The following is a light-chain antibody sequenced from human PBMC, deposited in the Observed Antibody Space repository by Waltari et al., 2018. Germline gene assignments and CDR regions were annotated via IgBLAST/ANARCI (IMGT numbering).Light chain of an antibody. J-gene: IGLJ1*01. CDR2: DVN. V-gene: IGLV2-14*03. Sequence: QSALTQPASVSGSPGQSITLSCTGTSSDVGGYNYVSWYQQPPGTTPKLLIFDVNRRPSGVSHRFSGSKSGNTASLTISGLQAEDEADYYCGSYTTRATHVFGIGTKVTVL. CDR3: GSYTTRATHV. CDR1: SSDVGGYNY.